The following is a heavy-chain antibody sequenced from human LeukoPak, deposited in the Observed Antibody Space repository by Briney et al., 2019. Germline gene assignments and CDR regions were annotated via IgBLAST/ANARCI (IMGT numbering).Heavy chain of an antibody. Sequence: PGGSRRLSCAASGFTFDDYAMHWVRQAPGKGLEWVSGISWNSGSIGYADSVKGRFTISRDNAKNSLYLQMNSLRAEDTALYYCAKIPRLIAARPEAFDIWGQGTMVTVSS. CDR1: GFTFDDYA. V-gene: IGHV3-9*01. J-gene: IGHJ3*02. D-gene: IGHD6-6*01. CDR3: AKIPRLIAARPEAFDI. CDR2: ISWNSGSI.